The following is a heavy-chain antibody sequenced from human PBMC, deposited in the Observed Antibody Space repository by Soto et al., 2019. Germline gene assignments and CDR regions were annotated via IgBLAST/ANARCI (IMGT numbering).Heavy chain of an antibody. J-gene: IGHJ5*02. CDR2: IIPIFGTA. CDR3: ARGVLEWSRNWFDP. D-gene: IGHD3-3*01. Sequence: SVKVSCKASGGTFSSYAISWVRQAPGQGLEWMGGIIPIFGTANYAQKFQGRVTITADESTSTAYMELSSLRSEDTAVYYCARGVLEWSRNWFDPWGQGTLVTVSS. V-gene: IGHV1-69*13. CDR1: GGTFSSYA.